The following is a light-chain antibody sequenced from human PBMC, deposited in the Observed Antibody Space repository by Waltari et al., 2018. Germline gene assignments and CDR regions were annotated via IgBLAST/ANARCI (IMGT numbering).Light chain of an antibody. V-gene: IGKV3-15*01. CDR2: GAS. CDR3: QQYNNWPMYT. J-gene: IGKJ2*01. Sequence: EIVMTQAPATLSVSPGPRATLSCRASQSVSSNLAWYQQKPGQAPRLLIYGASTRATGIPARFSGSGSGTEFTLTISSLQSEDFAVYYCQQYNNWPMYTFGQGTKLEIK. CDR1: QSVSSN.